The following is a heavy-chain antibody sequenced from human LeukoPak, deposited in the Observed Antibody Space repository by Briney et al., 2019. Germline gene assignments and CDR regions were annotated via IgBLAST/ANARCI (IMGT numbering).Heavy chain of an antibody. Sequence: SETLSLTCTVSGGSIRSSSYYWSWIRQPAGKGLEWIGRIYTSGSTNYNPSLKSRVTISVDTSKNQFSLKLSSVTAADTAVYYCARDLLGYGSGSSPVFDPWGQGTLVTVSS. J-gene: IGHJ5*02. V-gene: IGHV4-61*02. CDR1: GGSIRSSSYY. CDR2: IYTSGST. CDR3: ARDLLGYGSGSSPVFDP. D-gene: IGHD3-10*01.